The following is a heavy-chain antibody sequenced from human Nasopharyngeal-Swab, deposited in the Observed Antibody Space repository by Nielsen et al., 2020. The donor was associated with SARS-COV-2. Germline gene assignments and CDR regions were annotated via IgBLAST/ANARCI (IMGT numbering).Heavy chain of an antibody. CDR1: GFTFSSYG. V-gene: IGHV3-30*18. CDR2: ISYDGSNK. CDR3: AKGGHGDRLDFDY. Sequence: GESLKISCAASGFTFSSYGMHWVRQAPGKGLEWVALISYDGSNKYYADSVKGRFTISRDNSKNTLYLQMNSLRAKDTAVYYCAKGGHGDRLDFDYWGQGTLVTVSS. J-gene: IGHJ4*02. D-gene: IGHD4-17*01.